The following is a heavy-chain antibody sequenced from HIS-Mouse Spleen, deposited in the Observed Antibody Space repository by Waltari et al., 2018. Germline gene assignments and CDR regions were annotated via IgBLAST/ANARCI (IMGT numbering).Heavy chain of an antibody. D-gene: IGHD6-19*01. V-gene: IGHV3-23*01. CDR1: GFTFSSYA. Sequence: EVQLLESGGGLVQPGGSLRLSCAASGFTFSSYAMSWVRQAPGKGVEWVSAISGRGGRTYEADSVKGRFTISRDNSKNTLYLQMNSLRAEDTAVYYCAKGVDSSGWCFDYWGQGTLVTVSS. CDR2: ISGRGGRT. J-gene: IGHJ4*02. CDR3: AKGVDSSGWCFDY.